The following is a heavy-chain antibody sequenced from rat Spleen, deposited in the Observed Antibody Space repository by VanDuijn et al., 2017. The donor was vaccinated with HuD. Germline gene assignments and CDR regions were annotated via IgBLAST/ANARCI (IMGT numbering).Heavy chain of an antibody. J-gene: IGHJ2*01. D-gene: IGHD1-9*01. V-gene: IGHV5-29*01. CDR2: ISSSGDST. CDR1: GFTFSDYG. Sequence: EVQLVESGGGLVQPGRSLKLSCAASGFTFSDYGMAWVRQAPTKGLEWVATISSSGDSTDCRDSVKGRFTISRDDAKSTLSLQMDSLRSEDTATYYCARRHYGYTDYFDYWGQGVMVTVSS. CDR3: ARRHYGYTDYFDY.